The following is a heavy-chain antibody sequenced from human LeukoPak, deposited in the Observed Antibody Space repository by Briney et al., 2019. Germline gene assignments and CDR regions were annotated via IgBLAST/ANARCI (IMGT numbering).Heavy chain of an antibody. J-gene: IGHJ4*02. Sequence: GASVKVSCKPSGYTFTSYYMHWVRQTPGQGLEWRGIINPSGGSTSYAQKFQGRVTMTRDTSTRTVYMELSSLGSEDTAVYYCARGLRCGGDCFDYWGQGTLVTVSS. CDR3: ARGLRCGGDCFDY. CDR2: INPSGGST. CDR1: GYTFTSYY. V-gene: IGHV1-46*01. D-gene: IGHD2-21*01.